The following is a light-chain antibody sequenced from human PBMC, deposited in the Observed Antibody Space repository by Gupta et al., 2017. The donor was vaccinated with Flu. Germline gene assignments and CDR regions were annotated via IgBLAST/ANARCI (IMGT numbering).Light chain of an antibody. CDR2: KAS. J-gene: IGKJ4*01. Sequence: DIQMTQSPSTLSASVGDRVTITCRASESISSWLAWYQQKPGKAPKLLIHKASSLESGVPSRFSGSGSGTEFTLTISSLQPDDFATYYCQQYNRYFTFDGGTKVEIK. V-gene: IGKV1-5*03. CDR3: QQYNRYFT. CDR1: ESISSW.